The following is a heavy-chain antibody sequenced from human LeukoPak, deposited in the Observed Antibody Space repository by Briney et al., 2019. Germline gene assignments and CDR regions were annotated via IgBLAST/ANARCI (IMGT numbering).Heavy chain of an antibody. D-gene: IGHD1-26*01. J-gene: IGHJ4*02. CDR3: AKDKSSGSYIDY. V-gene: IGHV3-9*01. CDR1: GFTFDDYA. CDR2: ISWNSGSI. Sequence: PGGSLRLSCAASGFTFDDYAMHWVRQAPGKGLEWVSGISWNSGSIGYADSVKGRFTISRDKAKNSLYLQMNSLRAGDTALYYCAKDKSSGSYIDYWGQGTLVTVSS.